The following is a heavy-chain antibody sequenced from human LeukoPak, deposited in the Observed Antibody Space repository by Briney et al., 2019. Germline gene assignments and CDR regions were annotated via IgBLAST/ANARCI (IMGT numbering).Heavy chain of an antibody. CDR1: GYTFTGYY. V-gene: IGHV1-2*06. D-gene: IGHD4-17*01. CDR3: ARVPGDYDAFDI. CDR2: INPNSSGT. Sequence: GASVKVSCKASGYTFTGYYMHWVRQAPGQGLEWMGRINPNSSGTNYAQKFQGRVTMTRDTSISTAYMELSRLRSDDTAVYYCARVPGDYDAFDIWGQGTMVTVSS. J-gene: IGHJ3*02.